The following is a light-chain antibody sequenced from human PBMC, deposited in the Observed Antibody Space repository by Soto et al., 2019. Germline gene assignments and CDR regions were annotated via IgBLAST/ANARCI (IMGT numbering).Light chain of an antibody. J-gene: IGLJ1*01. CDR1: SSDVGGYNY. CDR3: SLYTSSTPIV. V-gene: IGLV2-14*01. Sequence: QSALTQPASVSGSPGQSITISCTGTSSDVGGYNYVSWYQQHPGKAPKLMIYDVSNRPSGVSNRFSGSKSGNTASLTISGLQAEDEADYYCSLYTSSTPIVFGTGTKLTVL. CDR2: DVS.